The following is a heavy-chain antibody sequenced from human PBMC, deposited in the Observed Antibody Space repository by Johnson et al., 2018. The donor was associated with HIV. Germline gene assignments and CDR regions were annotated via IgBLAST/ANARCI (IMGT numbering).Heavy chain of an antibody. V-gene: IGHV3-15*01. J-gene: IGHJ3*02. CDR2: IKSKTEGETT. Sequence: EQLVESGGGLVQPGGSLRLSCAASGFTFSNAWMNWVRQAPGKGLEWVGRIKSKTEGETTDYAAPVKGRFTITRDDSKNTLYLQMNSLRAEDRAVYYCGKVLKAGGRMNDGFDIWGQGTLVTVSS. CDR3: GKVLKAGGRMNDGFDI. D-gene: IGHD2-15*01. CDR1: GFTFSNAW.